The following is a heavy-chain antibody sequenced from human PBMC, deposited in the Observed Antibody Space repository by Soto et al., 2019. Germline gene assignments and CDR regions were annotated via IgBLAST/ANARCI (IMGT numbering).Heavy chain of an antibody. V-gene: IGHV3-21*01. CDR3: ARDHNWEMASYAFHI. Sequence: PXXSLRLSCAASGFTFRSYSMNWVRQAPGKGLEWVSSISFSSTYIYYADSVKGRFTISRDNAKSSLFLQMNSLRTEDTAVYYCARDHNWEMASYAFHIWGQGTTVTVSS. J-gene: IGHJ3*02. CDR1: GFTFRSYS. CDR2: ISFSSTYI. D-gene: IGHD1-26*01.